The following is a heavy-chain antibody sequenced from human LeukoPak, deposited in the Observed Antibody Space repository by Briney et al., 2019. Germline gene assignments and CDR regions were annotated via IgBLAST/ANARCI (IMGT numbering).Heavy chain of an antibody. D-gene: IGHD3-10*01. CDR3: ARVYVTVVRGSWLDP. Sequence: ASVKVSCKASGYTFTGYYMHWVRQAPGQGLEWMGWINPNSGGTNYAQKFQGRVTMTRDTSISTAYMELSRLSSVTAADTAVYYCARVYVTVVRGSWLDPWGQGTLVTVSS. CDR2: INPNSGGT. V-gene: IGHV1-2*02. J-gene: IGHJ5*02. CDR1: GYTFTGYY.